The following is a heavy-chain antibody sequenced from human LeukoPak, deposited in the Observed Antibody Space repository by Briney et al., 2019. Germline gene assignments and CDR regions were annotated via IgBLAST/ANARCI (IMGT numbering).Heavy chain of an antibody. V-gene: IGHV1-8*01. CDR3: ARASSGWDYYFDY. CDR1: GYTFTSYD. D-gene: IGHD6-19*01. Sequence: ASVKVSCKASGYTFTSYDINWVRQATGQGLEWMGWMNPNSGNTGYAQKFLGRVTMTRNTSISTAYMELSSLRSEDTAVYYCARASSGWDYYFDYWGQGTLVTVSS. CDR2: MNPNSGNT. J-gene: IGHJ4*02.